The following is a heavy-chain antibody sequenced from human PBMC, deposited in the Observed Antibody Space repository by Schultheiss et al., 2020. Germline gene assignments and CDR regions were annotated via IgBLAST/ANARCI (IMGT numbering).Heavy chain of an antibody. J-gene: IGHJ4*02. Sequence: SETLSLTCTVSGGSISSGSYYWSWIRQPAGKGLEWIGRIYTSGSTNYNPSLKSRVTISVDTSKNQFSLKLSSVTAADTAVYYFALGPYYDSSGYRDYWGLGNLDNVAS. V-gene: IGHV4-61*02. CDR1: GGSISSGSYY. CDR2: IYTSGST. D-gene: IGHD3-22*01. CDR3: ALGPYYDSSGYRDY.